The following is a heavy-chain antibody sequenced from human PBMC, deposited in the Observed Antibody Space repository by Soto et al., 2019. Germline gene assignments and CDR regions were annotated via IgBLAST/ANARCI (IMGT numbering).Heavy chain of an antibody. V-gene: IGHV4-38-2*01. D-gene: IGHD3-10*01. CDR3: ARQSKNSGRYFDN. CDR1: GYSISSGYY. Sequence: SETLSLTCAVSGYSISSGYYWGWIRQPPGKGLEWIGSVYNAGITYYSPSLKSRVTVSVDTSKKQFSLRLSSVAAADTAVYYCARQSKNSGRYFDNWGKGTLVTGSS. J-gene: IGHJ4*02. CDR2: VYNAGIT.